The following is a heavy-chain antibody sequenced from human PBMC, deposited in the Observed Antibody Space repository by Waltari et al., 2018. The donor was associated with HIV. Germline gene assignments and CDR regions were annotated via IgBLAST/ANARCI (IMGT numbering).Heavy chain of an antibody. Sequence: EVQLVESGGDLVQPGGSLRLSCAASGFTFIYYWMTWFRQAPGKGLDWVASIKQDGGEIFYVGSVKGRFTISRDNARNSLYLQMNSLRAEDTAVYYCARRVGTGYFDYWGQGILVTVSS. V-gene: IGHV3-7*01. D-gene: IGHD1-26*01. J-gene: IGHJ4*02. CDR3: ARRVGTGYFDY. CDR2: IKQDGGEI. CDR1: GFTFIYYW.